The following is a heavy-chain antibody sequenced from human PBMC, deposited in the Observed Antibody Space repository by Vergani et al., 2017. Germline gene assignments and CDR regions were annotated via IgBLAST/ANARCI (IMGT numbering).Heavy chain of an antibody. CDR1: GFTFTSSA. CDR2: TVVGSGNT. V-gene: IGHV1-58*01. D-gene: IGHD1-26*01. CDR3: AADLGGGSYGY. J-gene: IGHJ4*02. Sequence: QMQLVQSGPEVKKPGTSVKVSCKASGFTFTSSAVQWVRQARGQRLEWIGWTVVGSGNTNYAQKFQEKVTITRDMSTSTAYMELSSLRSEDTAVYYCAADLGGGSYGYWGQGTLVTVSS.